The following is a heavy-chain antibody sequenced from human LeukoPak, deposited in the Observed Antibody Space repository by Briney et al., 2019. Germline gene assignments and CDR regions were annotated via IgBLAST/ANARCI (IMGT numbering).Heavy chain of an antibody. CDR2: ISAYNGHT. CDR3: ARGFPPRIHYDSSGYYSYYFDY. CDR1: GYTFTNYG. D-gene: IGHD3-22*01. V-gene: IGHV1-18*01. Sequence: GASVKVSCKASGYTFTNYGISWVRQATGQGLDWMGWISAYNGHTKYAQKVQGRVTMTTDTSTRTAYMELRSLRSDDTALYYCARGFPPRIHYDSSGYYSYYFDYWGQGALVTVSS. J-gene: IGHJ4*02.